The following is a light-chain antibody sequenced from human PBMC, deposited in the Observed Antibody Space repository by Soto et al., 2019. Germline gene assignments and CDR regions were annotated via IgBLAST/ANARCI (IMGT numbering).Light chain of an antibody. V-gene: IGKV3-15*01. CDR2: DAP. Sequence: EIVMTQSPATLSVSPGERVTLSCRASQSVSSYLAWYQQKPGQPPRLLIYDAPTRATGSPASFSGSGSGTEFTLTVTSLQSEDFAIYYCHQYNTWPFFTFGPGTRVDI. J-gene: IGKJ3*01. CDR3: HQYNTWPFFT. CDR1: QSVSSY.